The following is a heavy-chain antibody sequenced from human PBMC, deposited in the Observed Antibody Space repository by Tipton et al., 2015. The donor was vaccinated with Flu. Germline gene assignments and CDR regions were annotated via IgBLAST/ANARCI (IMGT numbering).Heavy chain of an antibody. Sequence: TQSLTCAVYGGSFSGYYWSWIRQPPGKGLEWIGEINHSGSTNYNPSLKSRVTISVDTSKNQFSLKLSSVTAADTAVYYCASGGYSSSWYTPPYYYYYGMDVWGQGTTVTVSS. J-gene: IGHJ6*02. D-gene: IGHD6-13*01. CDR3: ASGGYSSSWYTPPYYYYYGMDV. V-gene: IGHV4-34*01. CDR2: INHSGST. CDR1: GGSFSGYY.